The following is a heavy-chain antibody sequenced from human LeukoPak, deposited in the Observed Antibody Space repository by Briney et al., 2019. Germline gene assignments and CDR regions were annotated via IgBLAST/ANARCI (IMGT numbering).Heavy chain of an antibody. D-gene: IGHD3-9*01. V-gene: IGHV3-30*18. CDR1: GFTFSSYG. Sequence: GRSLRLSCAASGFTFSSYGMHWVRQAPGKGLEWVAVISYDGSNKYYADSVKRRFTISRDNSKNTLYLQMNSLRAEDTAVYYCAKDRDDILTTYYFDYWGQGTLVTVSS. CDR2: ISYDGSNK. J-gene: IGHJ4*02. CDR3: AKDRDDILTTYYFDY.